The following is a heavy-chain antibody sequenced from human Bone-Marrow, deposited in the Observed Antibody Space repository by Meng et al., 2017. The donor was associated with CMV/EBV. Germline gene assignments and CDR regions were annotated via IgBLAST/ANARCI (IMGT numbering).Heavy chain of an antibody. CDR2: IIPIFGTA. CDR3: ARGNPPDPHDSSGYYFDY. J-gene: IGHJ4*02. CDR1: GGTFSSYA. Sequence: SVKVSCKASGGTFSSYAISWVRQALGQGLEWMGGIIPIFGTANYAQKFQGRVTITTDESTSTAYMELSSLRSEDTAVYYCARGNPPDPHDSSGYYFDYWGQGTLVTVS. D-gene: IGHD3-22*01. V-gene: IGHV1-69*05.